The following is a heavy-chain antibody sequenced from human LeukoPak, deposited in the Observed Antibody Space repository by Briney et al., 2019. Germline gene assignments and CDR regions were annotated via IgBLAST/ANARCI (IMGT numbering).Heavy chain of an antibody. CDR1: GGSVSSSNW. CDR2: IYHSGTT. CDR3: ARDRVGATEGAFDI. J-gene: IGHJ3*02. V-gene: IGHV4-4*02. Sequence: SETLSLTCAVSGGSVSSSNWWSWVRQPPGKGLEWIGEIYHSGTTNYNPSLKSRVTISVDKSKNQSSLNLSSVTAADTAVYYCARDRVGATEGAFDIWGQGTMVTVSS. D-gene: IGHD1-26*01.